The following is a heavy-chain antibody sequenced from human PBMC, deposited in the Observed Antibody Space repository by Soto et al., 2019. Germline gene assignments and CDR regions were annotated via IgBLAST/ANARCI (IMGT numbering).Heavy chain of an antibody. J-gene: IGHJ6*02. CDR1: GFTFSDYY. CDR3: ARVSGYGDYWAYYGMDV. CDR2: ISGSGSTI. Sequence: QVELVESGGGLVKPGGSLRLSCSASGFTFSDYYMTWIRQAPGKGLEWISYISGSGSTIYYADSVKGRFTISRDNAKTSLSLQMNSLRAEDTALYYCARVSGYGDYWAYYGMDVWGQGTTVTVSS. V-gene: IGHV3-11*01. D-gene: IGHD4-17*01.